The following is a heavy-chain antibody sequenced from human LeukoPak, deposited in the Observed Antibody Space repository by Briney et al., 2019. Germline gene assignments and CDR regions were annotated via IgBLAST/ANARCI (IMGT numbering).Heavy chain of an antibody. V-gene: IGHV4-34*01. J-gene: IGHJ1*01. CDR2: INHGEST. CDR1: GASISSYY. CDR3: ARMYIKWGRYLQH. D-gene: IGHD1-26*01. Sequence: SETLSLTCTVSGASISSYYWSWIRQPPGKGLEWIGEINHGESTNYNPSLKSRVIISVDKSKNQFSLKLSSVTAADTAVYYCARMYIKWGRYLQHWGQGTLVTVSS.